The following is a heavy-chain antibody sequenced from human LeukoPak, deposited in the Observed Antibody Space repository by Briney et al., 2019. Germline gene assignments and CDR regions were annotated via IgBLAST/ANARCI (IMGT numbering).Heavy chain of an antibody. Sequence: SETLSLTCTVSGGSISSYYWSWIRQPPGKGLGWIGYIYYSGSTNYNPSLKSRVTISVDTSKNQFSLKLSSVTAADTAVYYCARDLMGYYYYMDVWGKGTTVTVSS. D-gene: IGHD1-26*01. V-gene: IGHV4-59*01. CDR2: IYYSGST. CDR1: GGSISSYY. CDR3: ARDLMGYYYYMDV. J-gene: IGHJ6*03.